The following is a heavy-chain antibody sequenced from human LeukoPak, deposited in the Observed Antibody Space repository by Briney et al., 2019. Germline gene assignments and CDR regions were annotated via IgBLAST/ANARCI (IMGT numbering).Heavy chain of an antibody. J-gene: IGHJ4*02. CDR2: ISTYSANT. CDR1: GYSFTSFG. Sequence: GASVKVSCKASGYSFTSFGISWVRQAPGQGLEWMGWISTYSANTNYAQKYQGRVTMTTDTSTSTAYMELRSLRSDDTAVYFCARVFSFGDYIWGSYRYYFDYWGQGTLVTVSS. CDR3: ARVFSFGDYIWGSYRYYFDY. D-gene: IGHD3-16*02. V-gene: IGHV1-18*01.